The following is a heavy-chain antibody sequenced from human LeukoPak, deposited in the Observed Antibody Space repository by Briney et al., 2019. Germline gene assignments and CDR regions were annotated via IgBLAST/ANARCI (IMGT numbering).Heavy chain of an antibody. D-gene: IGHD6-25*01. CDR1: GYTFTGYF. CDR3: ARGRPGDYFDY. J-gene: IGHJ4*02. CDR2: INPNSGGT. Sequence: RAPVKVSCKASGYTFTGYFMHWVRQAPGQGLEWMGWINPNSGGTSYLQNFQGRVTMTRDTSISTAYMDLSRLRSDDTAVYYCARGRPGDYFDYWGQGTLVTVSS. V-gene: IGHV1-2*02.